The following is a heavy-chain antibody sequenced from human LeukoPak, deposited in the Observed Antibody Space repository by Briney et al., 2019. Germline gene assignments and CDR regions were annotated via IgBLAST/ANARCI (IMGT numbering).Heavy chain of an antibody. CDR1: GYTFSNYG. J-gene: IGHJ4*02. V-gene: IGHV1-18*01. Sequence: ASVKVSCKASGYTFSNYGFSWVRQAPGQGLEWMGWIRAYNGDTKYAQKFQGRVTMTTDTSTATAYMELRSLRSDDTAVYSCARGAAGGYSPSVEFDYWGQGTLVTVSS. D-gene: IGHD5-12*01. CDR3: ARGAAGGYSPSVEFDY. CDR2: IRAYNGDT.